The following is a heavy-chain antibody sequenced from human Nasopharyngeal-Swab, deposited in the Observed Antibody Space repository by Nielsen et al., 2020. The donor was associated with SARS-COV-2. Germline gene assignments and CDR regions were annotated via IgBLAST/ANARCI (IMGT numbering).Heavy chain of an antibody. V-gene: IGHV4-39*01. Sequence: SETLSLTCTVSGDSISSSDHYWGWIRQPPGKGLEWIGSIYYSGSPYYNPSLKSRVTISGDTSKKQFSLNLSSVTAADTAVYYCARTPLNTVPTIHYDYYFDYWGQGTLVTVSS. CDR3: ARTPLNTVPTIHYDYYFDY. D-gene: IGHD5-12*01. CDR1: GDSISSSDHY. J-gene: IGHJ4*02. CDR2: IYYSGSP.